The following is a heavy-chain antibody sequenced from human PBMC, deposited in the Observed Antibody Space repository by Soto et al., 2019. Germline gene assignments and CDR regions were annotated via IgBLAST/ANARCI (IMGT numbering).Heavy chain of an antibody. CDR3: ARHSGTGYHTTHYYGMDV. CDR2: IFPADSET. V-gene: IGHV5-51*01. Sequence: PGESLKISCKASGYSFTNYWIGRLRHMPGKGLEWMGIIFPADSETTYSPSFQGQVTISADKSVTTAYLQWSSLRASDTAIYYCARHSGTGYHTTHYYGMDVWGQGTTVTVSS. J-gene: IGHJ6*02. D-gene: IGHD3-9*01. CDR1: GYSFTNYW.